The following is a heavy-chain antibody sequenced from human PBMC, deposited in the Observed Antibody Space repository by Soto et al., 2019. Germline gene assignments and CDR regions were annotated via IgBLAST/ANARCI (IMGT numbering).Heavy chain of an antibody. J-gene: IGHJ4*02. CDR3: AKDQNYYGSGSYSNY. V-gene: IGHV3-23*01. CDR1: GFTFSSYA. D-gene: IGHD3-10*01. CDR2: ISGSGGST. Sequence: EVQLLESGGGLVQPGGSLRLSCAASGFTFSSYAMSWVRQAPGKGLEWVSAISGSGGSTYYADSEKGRFTISRDNSKNTLYLQMNSLRAEDTAVYYCAKDQNYYGSGSYSNYWGQGTLVTVSS.